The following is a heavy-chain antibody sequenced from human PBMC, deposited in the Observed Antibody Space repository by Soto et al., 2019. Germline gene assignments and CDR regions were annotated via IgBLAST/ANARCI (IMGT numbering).Heavy chain of an antibody. CDR1: GGSISSYS. Sequence: PSETLSLTCTVSGGSISSYSWSWIRQPPGKGLEWIGYIYHSGSTYYNPSLKSRVTISVDRSKNQSSLKLSSVTAADTAVYYCARATVTRVDYWGQGTLVTVSS. CDR3: ARATVTRVDY. J-gene: IGHJ4*02. V-gene: IGHV4-30-2*01. CDR2: IYHSGST. D-gene: IGHD4-17*01.